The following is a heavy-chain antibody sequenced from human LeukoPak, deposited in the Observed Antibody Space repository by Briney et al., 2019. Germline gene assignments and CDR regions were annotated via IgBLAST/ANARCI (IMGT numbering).Heavy chain of an antibody. Sequence: GASVKVSCKASGYTFTAYYLRWVRQAPGQGLEWMGWINPNSGDTNYAQKFQGRVTMTRDTSITTAYMELSRLTSDDTAIYYCARDRMGDCATTSCYLAYWGQGTLVTVSS. CDR3: ARDRMGDCATTSCYLAY. J-gene: IGHJ4*02. D-gene: IGHD2-2*01. CDR1: GYTFTAYY. V-gene: IGHV1-2*02. CDR2: INPNSGDT.